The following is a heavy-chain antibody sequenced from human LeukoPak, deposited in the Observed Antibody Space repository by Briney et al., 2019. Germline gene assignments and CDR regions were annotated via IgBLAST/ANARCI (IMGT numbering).Heavy chain of an antibody. Sequence: GGSLRLSCTASGFTFGDYAMSWFRQAPGKGLEWVGFIRSKAYGGTTEYAASVKGRFTISRDNAKNSLYLQMNSLRAEDTALYFCARDTHYYGSGSPAFDIWGQGTMVTVSS. V-gene: IGHV3-49*03. D-gene: IGHD3-10*01. CDR3: ARDTHYYGSGSPAFDI. CDR2: IRSKAYGGTT. CDR1: GFTFGDYA. J-gene: IGHJ3*02.